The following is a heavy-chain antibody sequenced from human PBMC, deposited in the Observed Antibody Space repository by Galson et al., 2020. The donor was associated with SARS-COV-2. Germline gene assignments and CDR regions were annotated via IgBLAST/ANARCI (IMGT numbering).Heavy chain of an antibody. CDR1: GFTVSSNY. V-gene: IGHV3-53*01. D-gene: IGHD3-3*01. Sequence: GGSRLSCAASGFTVSSNYMSWVRQAPGKGLEWVSVIYSGGSTYYTDSVKGRFTISRDNSKNTLYLQMNSLRAEDTAVYYCALGVRAWSWGQGTLVTVSS. CDR3: ALGVRAWS. J-gene: IGHJ4*02. CDR2: IYSGGST.